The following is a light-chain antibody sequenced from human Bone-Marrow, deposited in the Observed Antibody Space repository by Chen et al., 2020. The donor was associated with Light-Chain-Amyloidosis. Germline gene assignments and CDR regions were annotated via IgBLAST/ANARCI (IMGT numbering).Light chain of an antibody. CDR3: QSADSSGTYEVI. CDR1: DLPMKY. V-gene: IGLV3-25*03. CDR2: RDT. J-gene: IGLJ2*01. Sequence: SYELTQPPSVSVSPGQTARITCSGDDLPMKYAYWYQQKPGQAPVLVIQRDTERPSGISDRFSGSSAGTTATLTISGVQAEDEADYHCQSADSSGTYEVIFGGGTKLTVL.